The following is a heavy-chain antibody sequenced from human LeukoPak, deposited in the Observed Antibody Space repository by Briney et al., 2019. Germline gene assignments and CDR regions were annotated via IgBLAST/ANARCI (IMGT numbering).Heavy chain of an antibody. CDR3: ARGDDIVVVPAASSGMDV. Sequence: ASVKVSCKASGYTFTSYDINWVRQATGQGLEWMGWMNPNSGNTGYAQKFQGRVTMTRNTSISTAYMELSSLRSEDTAVYYCARGDDIVVVPAASSGMDVWGQGTTVTVSS. CDR1: GYTFTSYD. CDR2: MNPNSGNT. J-gene: IGHJ6*02. D-gene: IGHD2-2*01. V-gene: IGHV1-8*01.